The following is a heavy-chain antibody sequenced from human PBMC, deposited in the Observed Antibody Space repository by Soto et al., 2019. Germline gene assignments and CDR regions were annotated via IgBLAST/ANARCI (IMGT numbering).Heavy chain of an antibody. CDR1: GFSLSATGVG. Sequence: QITLKESGPAVVKPTQTLTVTCTFSGFSLSATGVGVGWIRQPPGKALEWLALLYWDDDTRYSPSLKNRLTIAKDTSKNQVVLIMTNVDPADTGTYYCAHPSPVVDGPPPGNNWFDPWGQGTLVTVSS. D-gene: IGHD4-17*01. CDR2: LYWDDDT. J-gene: IGHJ5*02. CDR3: AHPSPVVDGPPPGNNWFDP. V-gene: IGHV2-5*02.